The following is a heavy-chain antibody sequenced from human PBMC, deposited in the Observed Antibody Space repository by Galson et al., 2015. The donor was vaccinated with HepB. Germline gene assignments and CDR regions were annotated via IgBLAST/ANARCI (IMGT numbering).Heavy chain of an antibody. CDR3: ARGYSSSWYYYYMDV. CDR2: INAGNGNT. CDR1: GYTFTSYA. D-gene: IGHD6-13*01. Sequence: SVKVSCKASGYTFTSYAMHWVRQAPGQRLEWMGWINAGNGNTKYSQKFQGRVTITRDTSASTAYMELSSLRSEDTAVYYCARGYSSSWYYYYMDVWGKGTTVTVSS. J-gene: IGHJ6*03. V-gene: IGHV1-3*01.